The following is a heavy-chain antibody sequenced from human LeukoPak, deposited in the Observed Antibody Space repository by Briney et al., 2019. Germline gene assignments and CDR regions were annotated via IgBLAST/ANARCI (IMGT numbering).Heavy chain of an antibody. CDR3: ARHIVGATSDFDV. Sequence: GGSLRLSCSASAFTFSDYYMSWVRQAPGKGLDWLSYISGNSYYTNYADSLEGRFIISRDNAENSLYLQMNNLRADDTAVYYCARHIVGATSDFDVWGQGTVVTVSS. V-gene: IGHV3-11*03. D-gene: IGHD1-26*01. CDR1: AFTFSDYY. CDR2: ISGNSYYT. J-gene: IGHJ3*01.